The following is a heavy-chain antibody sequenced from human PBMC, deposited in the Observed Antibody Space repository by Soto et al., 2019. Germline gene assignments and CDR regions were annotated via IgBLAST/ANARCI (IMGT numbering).Heavy chain of an antibody. CDR3: ARSGDNYNVLHY. CDR2: SSNSGTFT. Sequence: QVQLVESGGGLGKPGGSLRLTCAASGFSISDHYMSWIRQAPGKGLEWVSYSSNSGTFTKYADSVKGRFSISRDNAKNSLYLQINSLRGEDTAIYYCARSGDNYNVLHYWGQGTPVTVSS. CDR1: GFSISDHY. V-gene: IGHV3-11*05. J-gene: IGHJ4*02. D-gene: IGHD3-10*02.